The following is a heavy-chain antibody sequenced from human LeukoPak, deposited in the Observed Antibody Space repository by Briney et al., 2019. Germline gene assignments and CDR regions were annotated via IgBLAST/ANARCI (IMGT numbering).Heavy chain of an antibody. CDR2: ISAYNGXT. D-gene: IGHD1-26*01. CDR1: GYTFTSXX. CDR3: ARVMGGTGTGWFDP. V-gene: IGHV1-18*01. J-gene: IGHJ5*02. Sequence: ASVKVSCKASGYTFTSXXXXXVRQAPGQXXXXXXWISAYNGXTNYXXXXXGXXTMTTDTSTSTAYMELRSLRSDDTAVYYCARVMGGTGTGWFDPWGQGTLVTVSS.